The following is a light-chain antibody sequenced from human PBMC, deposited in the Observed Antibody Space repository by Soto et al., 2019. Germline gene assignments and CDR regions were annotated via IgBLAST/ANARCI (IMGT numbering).Light chain of an antibody. J-gene: IGKJ1*01. CDR3: QQYECHSPWT. Sequence: IHMIHTPSPPSAFVWDRAPHPFPASQSISSWLAWYQQKPGKAPKLLIYDASTLQSGVPSRYSGSGSGTEFTLTISNLQPDDFATYYCQQYECHSPWTFGQGTKVDI. CDR1: QSISSW. V-gene: IGKV1-5*01. CDR2: DAS.